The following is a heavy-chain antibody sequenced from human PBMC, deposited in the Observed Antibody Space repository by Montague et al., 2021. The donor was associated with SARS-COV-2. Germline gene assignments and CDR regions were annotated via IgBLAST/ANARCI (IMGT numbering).Heavy chain of an antibody. CDR1: GGSISSSSYY. J-gene: IGHJ5*02. CDR2: IYYSEST. V-gene: IGHV4-39*01. CDR3: ATRYCSSTSCWGFDP. Sequence: SETLSLTCTVSGGSISSSSYYWGWIRQPAGKGLEWIGSIYYSESTYYNPSLKSRVTISVDTSKNQFSLKLSSVTAADTAVYYCATRYCSSTSCWGFDPWGQGTLVTVSS. D-gene: IGHD2-2*01.